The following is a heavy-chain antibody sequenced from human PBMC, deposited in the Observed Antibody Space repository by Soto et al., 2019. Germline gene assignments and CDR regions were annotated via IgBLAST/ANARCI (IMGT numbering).Heavy chain of an antibody. J-gene: IGHJ4*02. CDR2: IHYSGKT. D-gene: IGHD3-22*01. V-gene: IGHV4-59*08. Sequence: PSETLSLTCTVTGGSISPDYWSWVRQPPGRGLEWIGHIHYSGKTNYNPSLKSRVTISVDTSTNQFSLKLSSVTAADTAVYYCARVGTYDSSGLAFDYWGQGTLVTVSS. CDR3: ARVGTYDSSGLAFDY. CDR1: GGSISPDY.